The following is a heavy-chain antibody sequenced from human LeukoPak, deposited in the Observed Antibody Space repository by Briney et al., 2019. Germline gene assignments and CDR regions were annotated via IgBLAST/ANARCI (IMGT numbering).Heavy chain of an antibody. V-gene: IGHV3-15*01. Sequence: GGSLRLSCAASGFSFINAWMSWVRQAPGKGLEWVGRITSKIDGGTTDYAATVKGRFSISRDDSTATLYLQMDSLQTEDTAVYYCSSLRSSSSQYLQHWGQGTLVTVSS. CDR2: ITSKIDGGTT. CDR3: SSLRSSSSQYLQH. CDR1: GFSFINAW. D-gene: IGHD6-13*01. J-gene: IGHJ1*01.